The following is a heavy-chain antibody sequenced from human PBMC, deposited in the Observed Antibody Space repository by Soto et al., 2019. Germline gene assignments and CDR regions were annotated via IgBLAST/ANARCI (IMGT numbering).Heavy chain of an antibody. D-gene: IGHD2-21*01. CDR3: ARGVNYYYYGMDV. V-gene: IGHV1-69*13. J-gene: IGHJ6*02. CDR1: GGTFSSYA. CDR2: IIPIFGTA. Sequence: VASVKVSCKASGGTFSSYAISWVRQAPGQGLEWMGGIIPIFGTANYAQKFQGRVTITADESTSTAYMELSSLRSEDTAVYYCARGVNYYYYGMDVWGQGTTVTVSS.